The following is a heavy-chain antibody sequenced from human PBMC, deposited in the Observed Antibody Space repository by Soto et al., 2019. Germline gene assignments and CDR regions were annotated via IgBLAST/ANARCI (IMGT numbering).Heavy chain of an antibody. Sequence: PGGSLRLSCAASGFTFSSYAMSWVRQAPGKGLEWVSAISGSGGSTYYADSVKGRFTISRDNSKNTLYLQMNSLRAEDTAVYYCAKAVPGTTYYYYYYGMDVWGQGTTVTVSS. J-gene: IGHJ6*02. D-gene: IGHD6-19*01. CDR2: ISGSGGST. CDR3: AKAVPGTTYYYYYYGMDV. V-gene: IGHV3-23*01. CDR1: GFTFSSYA.